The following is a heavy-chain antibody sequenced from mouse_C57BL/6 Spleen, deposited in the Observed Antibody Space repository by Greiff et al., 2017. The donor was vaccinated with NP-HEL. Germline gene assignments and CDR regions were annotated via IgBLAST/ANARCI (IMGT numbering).Heavy chain of an antibody. J-gene: IGHJ3*01. CDR1: GFTFSSYA. CDR3: ARVEDYDWVAWFAY. V-gene: IGHV5-4*03. CDR2: ISDGGSYT. Sequence: DVKLVESGGGLVKPGGSLKLSCAASGFTFSSYAMSWVRQTPEKRLEWVATISDGGSYTYYPDNVKGRFTISRDNAKNNLYLQMSHLKAEDTAMYYCARVEDYDWVAWFAYWGQGTLVTVSA. D-gene: IGHD2-4*01.